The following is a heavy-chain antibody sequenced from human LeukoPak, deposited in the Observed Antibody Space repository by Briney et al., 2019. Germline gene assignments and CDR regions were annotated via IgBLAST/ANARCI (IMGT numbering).Heavy chain of an antibody. V-gene: IGHV4-59*01. CDR1: GGSINSYY. Sequence: PSETLSLTCTVSGGSINSYYGSWIRQPPGKGLEWIGYFYYSGSTNYNPSLESRVTISVDTSKNRFSLKLSSVTAADTAVYYCAGKSGGPYFFDYWGQGTLVTVSS. CDR2: FYYSGST. D-gene: IGHD2-15*01. J-gene: IGHJ4*02. CDR3: AGKSGGPYFFDY.